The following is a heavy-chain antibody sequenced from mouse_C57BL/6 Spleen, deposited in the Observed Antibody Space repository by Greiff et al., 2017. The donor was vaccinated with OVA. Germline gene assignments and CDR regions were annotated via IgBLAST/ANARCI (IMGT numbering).Heavy chain of an antibody. D-gene: IGHD2-3*01. CDR3: ARQGDYDGYWDAMDY. J-gene: IGHJ4*01. CDR1: GFTFSDYG. Sequence: EVKLMESGGGLVKPGGSLKLSCAASGFTFSDYGMHWVRQAPEKGLEWVAYISSGSSTIYYADTVKGRFTISRDNAKNTLFLQMTSLRSEDTAMYYCARQGDYDGYWDAMDYWGQGTSVTVSS. V-gene: IGHV5-17*01. CDR2: ISSGSSTI.